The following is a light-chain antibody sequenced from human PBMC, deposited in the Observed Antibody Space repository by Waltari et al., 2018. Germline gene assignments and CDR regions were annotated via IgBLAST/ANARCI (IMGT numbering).Light chain of an antibody. CDR2: WAS. CDR1: QSVLYSDTNKHY. V-gene: IGKV4-1*01. CDR3: QQYYTTPYT. J-gene: IGKJ2*01. Sequence: EIVLTQSPGTLSVSPGESATLSCRTSQSVLYSDTNKHYLAWYQQKPGQSPKLLIYWASTRQSWVPDRFSGSGSGTDFTLTVSSLQAEDVAVYYCQQYYTTPYTFGQGTKLEIK.